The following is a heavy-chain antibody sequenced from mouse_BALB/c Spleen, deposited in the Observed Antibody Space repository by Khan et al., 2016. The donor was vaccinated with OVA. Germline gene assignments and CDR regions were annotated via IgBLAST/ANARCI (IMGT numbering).Heavy chain of an antibody. CDR3: ASRDYDTMDY. V-gene: IGHV9-2-1*01. CDR1: GYTFTDYS. J-gene: IGHJ4*01. CDR2: INTETGEP. D-gene: IGHD2-4*01. Sequence: QIQLVQSGPELKKPGETVKISCKASGYTFTDYSMHWVKQAPGKGLKWMGWINTETGEPTYADHFKGRFAFSLETSASTAYLQINNLKNEDTATYCCASRDYDTMDYWGQGTSVTVSS.